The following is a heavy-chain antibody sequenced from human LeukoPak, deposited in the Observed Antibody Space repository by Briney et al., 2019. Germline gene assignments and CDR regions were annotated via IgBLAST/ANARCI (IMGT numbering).Heavy chain of an antibody. Sequence: SMNWVRQAPGKGLEWVSSISSSSSYMKYAESVRGRFTISRDNAKNSLYLHMSSLRAEDTAVYYCARLAGAGSSGFDYWGQGTLVTVSS. CDR3: ARLAGAGSSGFDY. V-gene: IGHV3-21*01. CDR1: S. CDR2: ISSSSSYM. J-gene: IGHJ4*02. D-gene: IGHD1-26*01.